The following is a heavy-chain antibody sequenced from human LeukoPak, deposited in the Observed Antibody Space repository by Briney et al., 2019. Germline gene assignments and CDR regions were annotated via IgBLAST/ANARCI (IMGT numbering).Heavy chain of an antibody. CDR3: ARGPASGSDFAWFDP. V-gene: IGHV4-34*01. D-gene: IGHD3-10*01. CDR2: INHSGSS. J-gene: IGHJ5*02. CDR1: GGSLSNYY. Sequence: SETLSLTCAVYGGSLSNYYWRWLRQPPGKGLEWIGEINHSGSSKFNPSLMSRGTILVDMYKSQFSLELRSVTAADTAVYYCARGPASGSDFAWFDPWGQGTVVTVSS.